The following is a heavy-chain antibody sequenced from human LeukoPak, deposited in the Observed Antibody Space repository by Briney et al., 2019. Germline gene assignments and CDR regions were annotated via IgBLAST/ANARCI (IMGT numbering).Heavy chain of an antibody. V-gene: IGHV3-33*06. CDR1: GFTFSSYG. Sequence: GGSLRLSCAASGFTFSSYGMHWVRQAPGKGLEWVAVIWYDGSNKYYADSVKGRFTISRDNSKNTLYLQMNSLRAEDTAVYYCAKDPDGLASSGWTVYWGQGTLVTVSS. J-gene: IGHJ4*02. D-gene: IGHD6-19*01. CDR3: AKDPDGLASSGWTVY. CDR2: IWYDGSNK.